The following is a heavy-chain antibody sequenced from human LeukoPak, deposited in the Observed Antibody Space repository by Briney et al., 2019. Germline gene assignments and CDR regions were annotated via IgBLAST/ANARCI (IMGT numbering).Heavy chain of an antibody. D-gene: IGHD5-18*01. CDR2: IYYSGST. CDR3: AVDTAMVANFDY. V-gene: IGHV4-39*01. Sequence: SETLSLTCTVSGGSISSSSYYWGWIRQPPGKGLEWIGSIYYSGSTCYNPSLKSRVTISVDTSKNQFSLKLSSVTAADTAVYYCAVDTAMVANFDYWGQGTLVTVSS. CDR1: GGSISSSSYY. J-gene: IGHJ4*02.